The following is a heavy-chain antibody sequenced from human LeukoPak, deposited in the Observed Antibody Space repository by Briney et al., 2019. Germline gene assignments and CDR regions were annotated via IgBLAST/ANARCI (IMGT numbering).Heavy chain of an antibody. J-gene: IGHJ6*03. V-gene: IGHV4-4*07. CDR3: ARLKFYDGTGYSPGYYMDV. D-gene: IGHD2-21*01. CDR2: IYPTGNT. Sequence: PSETLSLTCSVSGCAIISYYWSWIRQPAGKGPEWIGRIYPTGNTDYNPSLKTRVTMSTDLSKKQFSLRLRSVTAADTAVYYCARLKFYDGTGYSPGYYMDVWGKGTAVTVSS. CDR1: GCAIISYY.